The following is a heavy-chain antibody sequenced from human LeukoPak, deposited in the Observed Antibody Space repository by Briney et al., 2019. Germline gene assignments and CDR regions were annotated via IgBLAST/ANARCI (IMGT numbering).Heavy chain of an antibody. J-gene: IGHJ5*02. CDR1: GYTFTSYD. Sequence: ASVKVSCKASGYTFTSYDINWVRQAPGQGLEWMGWINPNSGGTNYAQKFQGRVTMTRDTSISTAYMELSRLRSDDTAVYYCAREQYYDFWSGPQTEFDPWGQGTLVTVSS. D-gene: IGHD3-3*01. CDR3: AREQYYDFWSGPQTEFDP. V-gene: IGHV1-2*02. CDR2: INPNSGGT.